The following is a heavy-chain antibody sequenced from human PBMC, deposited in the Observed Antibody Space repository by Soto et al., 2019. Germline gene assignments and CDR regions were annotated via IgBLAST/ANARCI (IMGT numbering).Heavy chain of an antibody. CDR1: GGAVSRGTYY. J-gene: IGHJ5*02. Sequence: SQTLSLTCTVSGGAVSRGTYYWGWIRQPPGKGLEWIGQIYSPESTNYNPSLTSRVTISLDTSRNQFSLKLSSVTAADTAVYYCTRGPPRVQWFDPWGLGTLVTVSS. CDR3: TRGPPRVQWFDP. V-gene: IGHV4-61*01. CDR2: IYSPEST.